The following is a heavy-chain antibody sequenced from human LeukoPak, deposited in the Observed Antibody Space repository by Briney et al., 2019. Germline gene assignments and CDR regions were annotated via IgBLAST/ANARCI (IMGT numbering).Heavy chain of an antibody. Sequence: KPGGSLRLSCAASGFTFSNYNLNWVRQAPGKGLEWVSSISSSSSYIYYADSVKGRFTISRDNAKNSLYLQMNSLRAEDTAVYYCARDFGLLQWKDRGDAFDIWGQGTMVTVSS. CDR2: ISSSSSYI. V-gene: IGHV3-21*01. J-gene: IGHJ3*02. CDR1: GFTFSNYN. CDR3: ARDFGLLQWKDRGDAFDI. D-gene: IGHD4-11*01.